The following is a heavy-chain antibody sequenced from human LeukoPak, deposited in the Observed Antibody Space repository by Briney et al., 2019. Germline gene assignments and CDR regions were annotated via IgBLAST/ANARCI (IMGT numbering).Heavy chain of an antibody. V-gene: IGHV1-2*02. J-gene: IGHJ5*02. CDR2: INPYSGGT. Sequence: GASVKVSCKASGYTFADYYMHWVRQAPGQGLEWMGWINPYSGGTNFAQKFQGRVTMTRDTSISTAYMELSRLRSDDTAVYYCARESWSWSGYGYNWFDPWGQGTLVTVSS. CDR3: ARESWSWSGYGYNWFDP. CDR1: GYTFADYY. D-gene: IGHD3-3*01.